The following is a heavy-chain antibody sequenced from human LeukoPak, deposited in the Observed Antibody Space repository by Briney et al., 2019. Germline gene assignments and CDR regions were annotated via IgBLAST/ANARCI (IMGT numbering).Heavy chain of an antibody. Sequence: PSETPSLTCTVSGDSISTYSWSWIRQPAGNALEWIGRIHRSGATNYNPSLKSRVTMSVDTSKNQFSLKLNTVTAADTAVYYCARGSGGGSGSYYKDHYYGMDVWGPGTTVTVS. D-gene: IGHD3-10*01. V-gene: IGHV4-4*07. J-gene: IGHJ6*02. CDR1: GDSISTYS. CDR3: ARGSGGGSGSYYKDHYYGMDV. CDR2: IHRSGAT.